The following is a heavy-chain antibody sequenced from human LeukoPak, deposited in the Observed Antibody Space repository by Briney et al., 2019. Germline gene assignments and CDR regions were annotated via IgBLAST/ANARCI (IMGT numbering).Heavy chain of an antibody. CDR2: ISYDGSNK. CDR1: GFTFSSYA. J-gene: IGHJ3*02. Sequence: HAGRSLRLSCAASGFTFSSYAMHWVRQAPGKGLEWVAVISYDGSNKYYADSVKGRFTISRDNSKNTLYLQMNSLRAEDTAVYYCAREDSGSFQWSFNIWGQGTMVTVSS. V-gene: IGHV3-30-3*01. CDR3: AREDSGSFQWSFNI. D-gene: IGHD1-26*01.